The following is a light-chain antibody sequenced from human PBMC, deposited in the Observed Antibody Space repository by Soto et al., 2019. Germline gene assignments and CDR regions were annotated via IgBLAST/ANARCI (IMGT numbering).Light chain of an antibody. Sequence: QSVLTQPPSASGTPGQRVTISCSGSSSNIGSNYVYWYQQLPGTAPQLLIYRNNQRPSGVPDRFSGSKSGTSASLAITGRRSEDEADYYCAAWDDSLSGAVFGGGTQLTVL. CDR2: RNN. CDR1: SSNIGSNY. V-gene: IGLV1-47*01. CDR3: AAWDDSLSGAV. J-gene: IGLJ7*01.